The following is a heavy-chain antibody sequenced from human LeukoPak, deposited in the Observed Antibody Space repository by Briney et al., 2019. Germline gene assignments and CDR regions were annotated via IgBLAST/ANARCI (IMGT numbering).Heavy chain of an antibody. J-gene: IGHJ4*02. CDR3: ARTKGGNSAFDY. CDR1: GGSISSGAYY. V-gene: IGHV4-31*03. Sequence: SQTLSLTCTVSGGSISSGAYYWSWIRQHPGKGLEWIGYMRYSGSTYYNPSLKSRITMSVDTSKYQFSLTLSSVTAADTAVYYCARTKGGNSAFDYWGQGFLVTVSS. CDR2: MRYSGST. D-gene: IGHD4-23*01.